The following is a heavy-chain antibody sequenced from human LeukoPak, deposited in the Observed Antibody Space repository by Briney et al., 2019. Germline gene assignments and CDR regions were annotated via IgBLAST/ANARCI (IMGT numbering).Heavy chain of an antibody. CDR1: GFSFSYSE. Sequence: GGSLRLSCAASGFSFSYSEMTWVRQAPGKGLEWVAYISISGSTTYYADSEKGRFTISRDSAKNSLYLQMNSLRDEDTAVYYCAKDRNYRYFDYWGQGTLVTVSS. CDR3: AKDRNYRYFDY. V-gene: IGHV3-48*03. D-gene: IGHD5-24*01. J-gene: IGHJ4*02. CDR2: ISISGSTT.